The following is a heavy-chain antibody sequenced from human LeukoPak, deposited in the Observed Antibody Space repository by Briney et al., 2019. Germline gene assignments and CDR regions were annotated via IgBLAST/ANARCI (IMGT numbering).Heavy chain of an antibody. V-gene: IGHV1-8*03. CDR1: GYTFTSYD. J-gene: IGHJ4*02. D-gene: IGHD6-13*01. CDR3: ARVSGSSWFYLDY. Sequence: GASVKVSCKASGYTFTSYDINWVRQATGQGLEWMGWMNPNSGNTGYAQKFQGRVTITTDESTSTAYMELSSLRSEDTAVYYCARVSGSSWFYLDYWGQGTLVTVSS. CDR2: MNPNSGNT.